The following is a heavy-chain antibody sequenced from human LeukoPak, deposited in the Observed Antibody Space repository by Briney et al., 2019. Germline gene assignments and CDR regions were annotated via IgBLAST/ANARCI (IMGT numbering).Heavy chain of an antibody. CDR2: MNPNSGNT. CDR3: ARENQETYYYDSSGYYDYWYFDL. V-gene: IGHV1-8*01. J-gene: IGHJ2*01. CDR1: GYTFTSYD. Sequence: ASVKVSCKASGYTFTSYDINWVRQATGQGLEWMGWMNPNSGNTGYAQKFQGRVTMTRNTSISTAYMELSSLRSEDTAVYYCARENQETYYYDSSGYYDYWYFDLWGRGTLVTVSS. D-gene: IGHD3-22*01.